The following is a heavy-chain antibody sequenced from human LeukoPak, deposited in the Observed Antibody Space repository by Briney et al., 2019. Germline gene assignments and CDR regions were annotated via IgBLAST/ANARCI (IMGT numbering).Heavy chain of an antibody. CDR2: IQYSGNT. V-gene: IGHV4-59*01. CDR1: GGPISSYY. Sequence: SETLSLTCTVSGGPISSYYWSWIRQSPGKGLEWIGYIQYSGNTNYNPSLKSRVTILVDMSKNQFSLKLSSLTAADTAGYYCARSGGWVTAYWYFDLWGRGTLVTVSS. J-gene: IGHJ2*01. CDR3: ARSGGWVTAYWYFDL. D-gene: IGHD2-21*02.